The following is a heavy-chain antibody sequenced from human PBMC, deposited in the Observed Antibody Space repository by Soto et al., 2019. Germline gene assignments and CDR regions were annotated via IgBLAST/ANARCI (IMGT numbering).Heavy chain of an antibody. J-gene: IGHJ5*02. CDR2: FCYTGST. Sequence: PSETLSLTCTVSGGSISGRCWSWVRQSPGKGLEWIGYFCYTGSTNYNPCLKSRVTISVDRSKTQCSLKLTSVTAADTAVYYWAKSHYDSSGYYIIDHWGQGTLVTVSS. D-gene: IGHD3-22*01. CDR3: AKSHYDSSGYYIIDH. CDR1: GGSISGRC. V-gene: IGHV4-59*01.